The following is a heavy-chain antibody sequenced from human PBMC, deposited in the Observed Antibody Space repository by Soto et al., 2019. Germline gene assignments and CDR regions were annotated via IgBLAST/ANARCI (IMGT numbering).Heavy chain of an antibody. J-gene: IGHJ6*02. V-gene: IGHV1-69*13. Sequence: ASVKVSCKASGGTFNSYAISWVRQAPGQGLEWMGGIIPIFGTADYAQKFQGRVAITADESTGTAYMELSSLRSEDTAVYYCAAPQRGYYNGMDVWGQGTAVTVSS. CDR2: IIPIFGTA. D-gene: IGHD3-16*01. CDR3: AAPQRGYYNGMDV. CDR1: GGTFNSYA.